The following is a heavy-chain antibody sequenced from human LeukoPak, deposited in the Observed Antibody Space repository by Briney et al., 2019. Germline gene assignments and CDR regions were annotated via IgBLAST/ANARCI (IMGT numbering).Heavy chain of an antibody. D-gene: IGHD6-19*01. Sequence: PGGSLSLSWPASGFTFSSYAMSWVRQAPGKGLEWVSAISGRGGSTYYADSVKGRFTISRDNSKNTLYLQMNSLRAEDTAVYYCAKDLRSPSGSGWYYYFDYWGQGTLATVSS. CDR3: AKDLRSPSGSGWYYYFDY. CDR1: GFTFSSYA. CDR2: ISGRGGST. J-gene: IGHJ4*02. V-gene: IGHV3-23*01.